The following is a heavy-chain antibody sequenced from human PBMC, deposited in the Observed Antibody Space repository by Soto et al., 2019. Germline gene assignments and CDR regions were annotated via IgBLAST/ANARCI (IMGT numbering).Heavy chain of an antibody. D-gene: IGHD3-10*01. CDR3: ARQEITMVRAFNWFDP. J-gene: IGHJ5*02. V-gene: IGHV4-39*01. CDR2: IYYSGST. CDR1: GVSISSSSYY. Sequence: SETLSLTCTVSGVSISSSSYYWGWIRQPPGKGLEWIGSIYYSGSTYYNPSLKSRVTISVDTSKNQFSLKLTSVTAADTAVYYCARQEITMVRAFNWFDPWGQGTLVTVS.